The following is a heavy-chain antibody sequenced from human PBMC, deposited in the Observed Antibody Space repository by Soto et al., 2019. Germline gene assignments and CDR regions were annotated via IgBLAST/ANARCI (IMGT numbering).Heavy chain of an antibody. D-gene: IGHD3-16*01. Sequence: EVQLWDSEGGLVQPGGSLRLSCAASGFTFSNYAMTWVRQGPGKGLEWVSGISGSGGRSYYADSVKGRFTISRDNSKSTLYLQMNSLRAEDTAVYYCAKAYFVWSSEQPYYFDYWGQGTLVTVSS. CDR2: ISGSGGRS. CDR3: AKAYFVWSSEQPYYFDY. J-gene: IGHJ4*02. V-gene: IGHV3-23*01. CDR1: GFTFSNYA.